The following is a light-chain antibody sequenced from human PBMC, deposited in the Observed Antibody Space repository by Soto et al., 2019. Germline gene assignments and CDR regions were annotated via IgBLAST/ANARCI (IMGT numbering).Light chain of an antibody. CDR3: QQYGSSGT. CDR1: QSVSNNY. V-gene: IGKV3-20*01. Sequence: EIVLTQSPGTLSLSPGERATLSCRASQSVSNNYLAWYQQKAGQAPRLLIYGASTRATGIPARFSGSGSGTEFTLTISRLEPEDFAVYYCQQYGSSGTFGQGTKVDIK. CDR2: GAS. J-gene: IGKJ1*01.